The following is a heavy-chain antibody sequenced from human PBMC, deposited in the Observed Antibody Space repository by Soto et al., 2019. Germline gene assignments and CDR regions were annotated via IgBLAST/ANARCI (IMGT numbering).Heavy chain of an antibody. Sequence: GASVKVSCKASGGTFSSYAISWVRQAPGQGLEWMGGIIPIFGTANYAQKFQGRVTITADESTSTAYMELSSLRSEDTAVYYCAILRHMVRGVMPLRYYYYGMDVWGQGTTVTVSS. CDR3: AILRHMVRGVMPLRYYYYGMDV. J-gene: IGHJ6*02. V-gene: IGHV1-69*13. D-gene: IGHD3-10*01. CDR1: GGTFSSYA. CDR2: IIPIFGTA.